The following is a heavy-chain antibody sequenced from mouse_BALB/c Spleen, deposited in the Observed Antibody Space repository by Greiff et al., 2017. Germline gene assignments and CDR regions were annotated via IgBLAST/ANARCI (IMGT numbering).Heavy chain of an antibody. Sequence: EVNVVESGPSLVKPSQTLSLTCSVTGDSITSGYWNWIRKFPGNKLEYMGYISYSGSTYYNPSLKSRISITRDTSKNQYYLQLNSVTTEDTATYYCARQVYYEYPWFAYWGQGTLVTVSA. D-gene: IGHD2-4*01. CDR1: GDSITSGY. V-gene: IGHV3-8*02. J-gene: IGHJ3*01. CDR2: ISYSGST. CDR3: ARQVYYEYPWFAY.